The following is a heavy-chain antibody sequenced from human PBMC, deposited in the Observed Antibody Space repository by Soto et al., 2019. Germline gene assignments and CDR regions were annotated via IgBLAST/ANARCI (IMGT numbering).Heavy chain of an antibody. Sequence: GGSLRLSCAASGFTVSSNYMSWVRQAPGKGLEWVSVIYSGGSTYYADSVKGRFTISRDNSKNTLYLQINSQRAEYMSVFYCARVAEYSHGTFAYWGQGTMVTVPS. J-gene: IGHJ4*02. CDR1: GFTVSSNY. D-gene: IGHD5-18*01. V-gene: IGHV3-66*01. CDR2: IYSGGST. CDR3: ARVAEYSHGTFAY.